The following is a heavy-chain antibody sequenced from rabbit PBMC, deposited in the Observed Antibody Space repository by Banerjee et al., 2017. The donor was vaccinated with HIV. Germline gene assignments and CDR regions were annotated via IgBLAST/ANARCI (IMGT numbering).Heavy chain of an antibody. CDR2: IHTSSGST. V-gene: IGHV1S40*01. CDR1: GFDLSSSYW. Sequence: QSLEESGGGLVKPGGTLTLTCKASGFDLSSSYWICWVRQAPGKGLEWIGCIHTSSGSTWYASWVNGRFTISKTSSTTVTLQMTSRTGADTATYFCARRDGSSSDYYKSYFKLWGPGTLVTVS. D-gene: IGHD1-1*01. J-gene: IGHJ4*01. CDR3: ARRDGSSSDYYKSYFKL.